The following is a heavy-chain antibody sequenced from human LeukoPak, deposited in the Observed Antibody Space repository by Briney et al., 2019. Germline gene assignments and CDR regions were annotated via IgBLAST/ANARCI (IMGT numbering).Heavy chain of an antibody. V-gene: IGHV3-30*09. CDR1: GFTFSSYA. J-gene: IGHJ4*02. CDR2: VSSGGTDE. D-gene: IGHD3-10*01. CDR3: ARDSTYYYDSGSSGPHYFDN. Sequence: GGSLRLSCAASGFTFSSYAMHWVRQAPGKGLEWVSLVSSGGTDEYYADSVKGRFAISRDNSKNTLYLQLNSLRAEDTAVYYCARDSTYYYDSGSSGPHYFDNWGQGTLVTVSS.